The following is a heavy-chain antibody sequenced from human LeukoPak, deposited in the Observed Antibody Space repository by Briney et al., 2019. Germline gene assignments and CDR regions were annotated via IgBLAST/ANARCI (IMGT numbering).Heavy chain of an antibody. J-gene: IGHJ3*01. D-gene: IGHD5-18*01. Sequence: GASVNVSCKAFEHTYTRCGFIWGRQAPGQGLEWVGGIIPVVGTANYAQKVQGRVTVTADKSTSTAYMQLSSRRSEDTAVYYCAKIQPGYTDGGDDDFDVWGQGTMVTVSS. CDR3: AKIQPGYTDGGDDDFDV. CDR1: EHTYTRCG. CDR2: IIPVVGTA. V-gene: IGHV1-69*06.